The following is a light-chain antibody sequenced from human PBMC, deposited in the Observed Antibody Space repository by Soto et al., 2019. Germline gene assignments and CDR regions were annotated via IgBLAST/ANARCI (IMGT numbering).Light chain of an antibody. CDR3: EQRSNWPPLT. Sequence: ESVLTQSPATLSLSPGERATLSCRANQSVSTFLAWYQQRPGQPPRLVIYDASRRATGIPSRFSGRGSGSDFTHTITSLEPEDFSIYYCEQRSNWPPLTFGGGTKVEIK. CDR1: QSVSTF. V-gene: IGKV3-11*01. J-gene: IGKJ4*01. CDR2: DAS.